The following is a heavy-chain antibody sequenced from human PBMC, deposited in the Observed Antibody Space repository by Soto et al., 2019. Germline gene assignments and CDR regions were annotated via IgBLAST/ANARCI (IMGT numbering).Heavy chain of an antibody. D-gene: IGHD2-2*02. CDR3: ARDSIVVVPAAISYYYYGMDV. J-gene: IGHJ6*02. Sequence: GGSLRLSCAACGFTFSSYEMNWVRQAPGKXLEWVSYISSSGSTIYYADSVKGRFTISRDNAKNSLYLQMNSLRAEDTAVYYCARDSIVVVPAAISYYYYGMDVWGQGITVTVSS. CDR1: GFTFSSYE. CDR2: ISSSGSTI. V-gene: IGHV3-48*03.